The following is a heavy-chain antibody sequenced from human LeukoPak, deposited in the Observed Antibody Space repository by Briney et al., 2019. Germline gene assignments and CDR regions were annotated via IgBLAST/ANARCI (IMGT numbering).Heavy chain of an antibody. CDR1: GFTFSSYA. CDR2: ISGSGGST. CDR3: AKDYTGDPLGMDV. V-gene: IGHV3-23*01. Sequence: GRSLRLSCAASGFTFSSYAMSWVRQAPGKGLEWVSAISGSGGSTYYADSVKGRFTISRDNSKNTLYLQMNSLRAEDTAVYYCAKDYTGDPLGMDVWGQGTTVTVSS. J-gene: IGHJ6*02. D-gene: IGHD7-27*01.